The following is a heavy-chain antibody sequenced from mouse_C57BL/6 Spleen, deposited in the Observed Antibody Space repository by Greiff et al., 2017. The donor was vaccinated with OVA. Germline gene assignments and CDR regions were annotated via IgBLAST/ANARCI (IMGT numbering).Heavy chain of an antibody. V-gene: IGHV5-16*01. D-gene: IGHD2-4*01. J-gene: IGHJ1*03. CDR1: GFTFSDYY. CDR2: INYDGSST. CDR3: AREGYDHDGYFDV. Sequence: EVKVVESEGGLVQPGSSMKLSCTASGFTFSDYYMAWVRQVPEKGLEWVANINYDGSSTYYLDSLKSRFIISRDNAKNILYLQMSSLKSEDTATYYCAREGYDHDGYFDVWGTGTTVTVSS.